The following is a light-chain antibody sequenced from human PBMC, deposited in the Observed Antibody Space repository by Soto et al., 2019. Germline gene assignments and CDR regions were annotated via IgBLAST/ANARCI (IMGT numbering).Light chain of an antibody. CDR1: SSDVGGYNY. J-gene: IGLJ1*01. CDR3: SSYKSTSTRV. Sequence: QSVLTQPASVSGSPGQSITISCTGTSSDVGGYNYVSWYQQHPGKAPKLMIYDVSNRPSGVSNRFSGSKSGNTASLTIFGLQAEDEADYYCSSYKSTSTRVFGTGTKVTVL. CDR2: DVS. V-gene: IGLV2-14*01.